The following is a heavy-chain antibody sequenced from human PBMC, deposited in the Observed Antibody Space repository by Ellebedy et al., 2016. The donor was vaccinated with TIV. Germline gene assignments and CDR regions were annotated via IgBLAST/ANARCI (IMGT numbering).Heavy chain of an antibody. CDR3: TRGDTEFYGSGSYPFPLYYYYGMDV. Sequence: AASVKVSCKASGYTITSYGISWVRQAPGQGLEWMGWISDYNGNTNYEQKLQGRVNMNAVTTTSTAYMELRSLRSDDPAGYYCTRGDTEFYGSGSYPFPLYYYYGMDVWGQGTTVTVSS. CDR1: GYTITSYG. V-gene: IGHV1-18*01. J-gene: IGHJ6*02. D-gene: IGHD3-10*01. CDR2: ISDYNGNT.